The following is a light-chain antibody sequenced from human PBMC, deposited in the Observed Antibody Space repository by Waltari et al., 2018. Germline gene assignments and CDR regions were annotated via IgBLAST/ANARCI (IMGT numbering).Light chain of an antibody. Sequence: VMPQSPVPMSVSPGEGVTLSCTSSESVGTDVAWYRHKPGQPPRLLIYFGSTRATGVPARISGSGSGTDFSLTISSLESEDFALDYGQQSRQWPRRTFGQGTKLE. CDR2: FGS. V-gene: IGKV3D-15*01. CDR1: ESVGTD. CDR3: QQSRQWPRRT. J-gene: IGKJ2*01.